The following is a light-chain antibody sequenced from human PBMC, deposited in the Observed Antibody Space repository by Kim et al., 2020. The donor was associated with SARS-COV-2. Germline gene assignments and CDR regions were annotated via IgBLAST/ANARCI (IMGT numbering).Light chain of an antibody. Sequence: QSVLTQPPSASGTPGQRVTISCSGSRSSIGNNVVNWYQQLPGAAPQLLMHGDVHRPSGVPDRFSGSRSGTSASLAISGVQSEDEADYYCAAWDDSLNGVVFGGGTQLTVL. CDR1: RSSIGNNV. CDR2: GDV. J-gene: IGLJ2*01. V-gene: IGLV1-44*01. CDR3: AAWDDSLNGVV.